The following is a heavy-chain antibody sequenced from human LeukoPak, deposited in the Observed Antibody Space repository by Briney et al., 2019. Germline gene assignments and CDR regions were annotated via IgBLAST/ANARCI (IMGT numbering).Heavy chain of an antibody. CDR1: GFTFSNHW. V-gene: IGHV3-33*08. D-gene: IGHD3-3*01. J-gene: IGHJ4*02. CDR2: IYDDGSME. CDR3: ARDFKSGHADS. Sequence: GGSARLSCAASGFTFSNHWMSWVRQAPGKGLEWVAVIYDDGSMEYSADSVKGRFTISRDNSKNTAVLQMNSLRGEDTAVYYCARDFKSGHADSWGQGTLVTGSS.